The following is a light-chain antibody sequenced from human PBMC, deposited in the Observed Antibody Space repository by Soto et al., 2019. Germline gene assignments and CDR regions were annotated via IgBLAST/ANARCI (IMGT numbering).Light chain of an antibody. J-gene: IGKJ5*01. Sequence: EMVMTQSPGTLSVSPGERVTLSCRAGQGVTTNFAWYQQKSGQSPRLLIYDVSIRATGVPARFSGTGSETDFTLTISGLQSEDSAVYFCQQYNNWPFSFGQGTRLEI. V-gene: IGKV3-15*01. CDR3: QQYNNWPFS. CDR1: QGVTTN. CDR2: DVS.